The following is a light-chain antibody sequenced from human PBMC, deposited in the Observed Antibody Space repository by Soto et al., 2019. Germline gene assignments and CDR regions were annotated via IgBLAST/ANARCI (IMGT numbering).Light chain of an antibody. V-gene: IGLV2-14*03. CDR3: SSYTRSTTLDVI. Sequence: QSVLTQPASVSGSPGQSITIFCTGTSSDVGSYNFVSWYQHHPGKAPKLIIYDVSNRPSGVSDRFSGSKSGNTASLSISGLQAEDEADYYCSSYTRSTTLDVIFGGGTKVTVL. CDR2: DVS. J-gene: IGLJ2*01. CDR1: SSDVGSYNF.